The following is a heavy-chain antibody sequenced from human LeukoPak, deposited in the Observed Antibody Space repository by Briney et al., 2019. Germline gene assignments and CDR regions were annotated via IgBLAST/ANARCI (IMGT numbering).Heavy chain of an antibody. CDR1: GGSISSFY. J-gene: IGHJ5*02. CDR3: ARHGTSVTNLNWFDH. Sequence: SETLSLTCTVSGGSISSFYWSWIRQPPGKGLEWIGYIYYSGSTNYNPSLKSRVTISVDTSKNQFSLKLSPVTAADTAVYYCARHGTSVTNLNWFDHWGQGTLVTVSS. V-gene: IGHV4-59*01. CDR2: IYYSGST. D-gene: IGHD1-1*01.